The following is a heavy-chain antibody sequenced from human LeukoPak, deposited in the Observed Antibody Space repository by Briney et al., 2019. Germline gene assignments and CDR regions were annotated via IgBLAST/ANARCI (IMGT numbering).Heavy chain of an antibody. CDR1: GFTFSSYA. D-gene: IGHD1-26*01. Sequence: PGGSLRLSCAASGFTFSSYAMSWVRQAPGKGLEWVSAISGSGDSTYYADSVKGRFTISRDNSKNTLYLQMNSLRAEDTAVYYCAKDRIIVGATTYFDYWGQGTLVTVSS. CDR2: ISGSGDST. V-gene: IGHV3-23*01. CDR3: AKDRIIVGATTYFDY. J-gene: IGHJ4*02.